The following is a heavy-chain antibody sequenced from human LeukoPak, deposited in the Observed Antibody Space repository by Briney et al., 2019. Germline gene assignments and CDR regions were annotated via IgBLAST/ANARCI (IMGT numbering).Heavy chain of an antibody. D-gene: IGHD3-10*01. CDR1: GNTFTGYY. Sequence: ASVEVSCKASGNTFTGYYMHWVRQAPGQGLEWMGWINPNSGGTNYAQKFQGRVTMTRDTSISTAYMELTRLRSDDTAVYYCARARYYGSGRPTLFDPWGQGTLVTVSS. V-gene: IGHV1-2*02. CDR3: ARARYYGSGRPTLFDP. J-gene: IGHJ5*02. CDR2: INPNSGGT.